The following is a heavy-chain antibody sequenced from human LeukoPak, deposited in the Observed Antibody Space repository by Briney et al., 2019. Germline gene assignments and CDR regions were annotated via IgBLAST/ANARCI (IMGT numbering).Heavy chain of an antibody. V-gene: IGHV3-30*02. CDR3: AKPPWRLRGIINAYFEY. CDR1: GFMSSSYG. D-gene: IGHD3-10*01. J-gene: IGHJ4*02. CDR2: IQYDGTNQ. Sequence: GGSLRLSCVASGFMSSSYGMHWVRQAPGKGLEWVAFIQYDGTNQYYADSVKGRFSISRDNSKNTLSLQMSSLRAEDTGVYYCAKPPWRLRGIINAYFEYWGQGTLVTVSS.